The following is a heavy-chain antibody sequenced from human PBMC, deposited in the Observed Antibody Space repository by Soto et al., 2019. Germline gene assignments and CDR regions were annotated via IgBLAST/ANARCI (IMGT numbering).Heavy chain of an antibody. CDR3: ARDLRSTDYYFDL. J-gene: IGHJ2*01. Sequence: QVQLVQSGGEVKNPGASVKVSCKASGYTFSNYGISWVRQAPGQGPEWMGWINGYNGDANYAQNLQGRVTVTTDTSTNTVYMEVRSLRFDDTAVYYCARDLRSTDYYFDLWGRGTLVIVSS. V-gene: IGHV1-18*01. CDR1: GYTFSNYG. D-gene: IGHD2-2*01. CDR2: INGYNGDA.